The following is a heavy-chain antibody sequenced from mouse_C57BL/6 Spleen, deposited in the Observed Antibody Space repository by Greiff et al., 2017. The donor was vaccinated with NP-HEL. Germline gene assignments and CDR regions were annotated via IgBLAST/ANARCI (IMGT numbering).Heavy chain of an antibody. CDR3: AREALTTVVAYYAMDY. Sequence: DVMLVESGGGLVQPGGSLKLSCAASGFTFSDYYMYWVRQTPEKRLEWVAYISNGGGSTYSPDTVKGRFTISRDNAKNTLYLQMSRLKSEDTAMYYCAREALTTVVAYYAMDYWGQGTSVTVSS. J-gene: IGHJ4*01. D-gene: IGHD1-1*01. V-gene: IGHV5-12*01. CDR1: GFTFSDYY. CDR2: ISNGGGST.